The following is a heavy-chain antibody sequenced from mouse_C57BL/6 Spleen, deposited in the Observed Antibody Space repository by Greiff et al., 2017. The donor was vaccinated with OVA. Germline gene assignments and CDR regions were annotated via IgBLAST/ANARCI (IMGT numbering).Heavy chain of an antibody. J-gene: IGHJ4*01. Sequence: VQLQQPGAELVKPGASVKLSCKASGYTFTSYWMHWVKQRPGQGLEWIGMIHPNSGSTNYNEKFKSKATLTVDKPSSTAYMQLSSLTSEDSAVYYCARDGSIYYAMDYWGQGTSVTVSS. CDR1: GYTFTSYW. CDR3: ARDGSIYYAMDY. V-gene: IGHV1-64*01. CDR2: IHPNSGST. D-gene: IGHD1-1*01.